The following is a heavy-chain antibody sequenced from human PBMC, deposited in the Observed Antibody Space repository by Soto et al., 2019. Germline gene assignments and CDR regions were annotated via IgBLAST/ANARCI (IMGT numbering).Heavy chain of an antibody. CDR1: GGSISSGGYY. CDR3: ARVVDYGDSFADFDI. D-gene: IGHD4-17*01. Sequence: SETLSLTCTVSGGSISSGGYYWSWIRQHPGKGLEWIGYIYYSGSTYYNPSLKSRVTISVDTSKNQFSLKLSSVTTADTAGYYCARVVDYGDSFADFDIWGQVTMVTVSS. V-gene: IGHV4-31*03. CDR2: IYYSGST. J-gene: IGHJ3*02.